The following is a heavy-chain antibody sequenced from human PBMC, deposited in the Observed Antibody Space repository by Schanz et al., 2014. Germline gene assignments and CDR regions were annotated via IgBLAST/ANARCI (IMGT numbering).Heavy chain of an antibody. CDR3: ARDRRNADLDY. D-gene: IGHD1-1*01. J-gene: IGHJ4*02. Sequence: VQLLESGGGLVQPGGSLRLSCAASGFPFSDYFMAWIRQPPGRGLEWVSYIGNGGVTIYYADSVKGRFTISRENSKNSLYLQMNSLRAEDTAVYYCARDRRNADLDYWGQGTLVTVSS. CDR2: IGNGGVTI. V-gene: IGHV3-11*01. CDR1: GFPFSDYF.